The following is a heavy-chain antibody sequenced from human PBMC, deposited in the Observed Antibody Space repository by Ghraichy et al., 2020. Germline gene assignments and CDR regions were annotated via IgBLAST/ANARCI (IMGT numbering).Heavy chain of an antibody. D-gene: IGHD1-26*01. V-gene: IGHV4-38-2*02. Sequence: SETLSLTCTVSGYSISTGYYWGWIRQPPGKGLEWIGSIYHSGSTYSNTSLKSRVTISVDTSKNQFSLKLSSVTVADTAMYYCARSVGATTYYFDYWGQGTLVTVSS. CDR3: ARSVGATTYYFDY. J-gene: IGHJ4*02. CDR1: GYSISTGYY. CDR2: IYHSGST.